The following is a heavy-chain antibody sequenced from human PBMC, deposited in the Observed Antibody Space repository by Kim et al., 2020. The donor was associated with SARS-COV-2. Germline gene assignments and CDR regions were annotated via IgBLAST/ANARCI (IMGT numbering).Heavy chain of an antibody. Sequence: SETLSRTCTVSGGSISSGDYYWSWIRSPPGKGLDWIGYSYYSGSTISNPSLKSRVSISADKSTNQFSLQLNSVTAADTAVYYCASYTCGRFFVKDAFDIWGQGTMVTVSS. CDR1: GGSISSGDYY. D-gene: IGHD3-16*02. CDR3: ASYTCGRFFVKDAFDI. J-gene: IGHJ3*02. V-gene: IGHV4-30-4*02. CDR2: SYYSGST.